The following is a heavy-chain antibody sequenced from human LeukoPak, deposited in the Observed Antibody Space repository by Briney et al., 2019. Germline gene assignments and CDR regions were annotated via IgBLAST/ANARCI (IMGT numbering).Heavy chain of an antibody. Sequence: ASVKVSCKASGYTFTGYYMHWVRQAPGQGLEWMGWINPNSGGTNYAQKFQGRVTMTRDTSISTAYMELSRLRSDDTAVYYCARGGDIVVVPAALSRFDPWGQGTLVTVSS. J-gene: IGHJ5*02. D-gene: IGHD2-2*01. CDR1: GYTFTGYY. V-gene: IGHV1-2*02. CDR3: ARGGDIVVVPAALSRFDP. CDR2: INPNSGGT.